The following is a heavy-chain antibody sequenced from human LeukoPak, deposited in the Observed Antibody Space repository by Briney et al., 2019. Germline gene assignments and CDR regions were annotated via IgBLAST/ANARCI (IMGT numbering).Heavy chain of an antibody. Sequence: SETLSLTCTVSGGSISSGGYYWSWIRQHPGKGLEWIGYIYYSGSTYYNPSLKSRVTISVATSKNQFSLKLSSVTAADTAVYYCASRTIFGVDHWGQGTLVTVSS. D-gene: IGHD3-3*01. J-gene: IGHJ4*02. CDR3: ASRTIFGVDH. CDR2: IYYSGST. CDR1: GGSISSGGYY. V-gene: IGHV4-31*03.